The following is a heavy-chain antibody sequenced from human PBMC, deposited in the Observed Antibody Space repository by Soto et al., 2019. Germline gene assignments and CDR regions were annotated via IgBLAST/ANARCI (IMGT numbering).Heavy chain of an antibody. CDR1: GGSITSGGYY. Sequence: TLSLTCSVSGGSITSGGYYWSWNLQHPGKGLELIGYIYYIGTTYYNPSLKSRVTISVDTSKNQFSLKLSSVTAADTAVYYCARRLKTFYYYYGTDVWGQGTTVTV. CDR2: IYYIGTT. CDR3: ARRLKTFYYYYGTDV. V-gene: IGHV4-31*03. J-gene: IGHJ6*02. D-gene: IGHD3-16*01.